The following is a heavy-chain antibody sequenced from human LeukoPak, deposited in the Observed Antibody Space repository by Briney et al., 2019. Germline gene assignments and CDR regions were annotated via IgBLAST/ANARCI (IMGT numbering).Heavy chain of an antibody. CDR1: GFTFSSYA. J-gene: IGHJ4*02. V-gene: IGHV3-23*01. CDR2: ISGSGGGT. Sequence: PGGSLRLSCAASGFTFSSYAMNWVRQAPGKGLEWVSAISGSGGGTYYSASVKGRFTISRDNSENTLYLQMNSLRAEDTAVYYCAKEADTIIVLKRYLDYWGQGTLVTVSS. CDR3: AKEADTIIVLKRYLDY. D-gene: IGHD3-22*01.